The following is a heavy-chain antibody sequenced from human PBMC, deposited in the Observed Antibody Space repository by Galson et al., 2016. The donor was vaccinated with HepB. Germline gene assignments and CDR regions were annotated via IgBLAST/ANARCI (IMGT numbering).Heavy chain of an antibody. CDR3: ARNYYGSGGYYTLFDY. CDR1: GDSVSSNSAA. Sequence: CAISGDSVSSNSAAWNWIRQSPSRGLEWLGRTYYESKWYRDYEVSVESRIAINADTSKNQFSLQLNSVTPEDTALYYCARNYYGSGGYYTLFDYWGQGTPVTVSS. J-gene: IGHJ4*02. V-gene: IGHV6-1*01. D-gene: IGHD3-10*01. CDR2: TYYESKWYR.